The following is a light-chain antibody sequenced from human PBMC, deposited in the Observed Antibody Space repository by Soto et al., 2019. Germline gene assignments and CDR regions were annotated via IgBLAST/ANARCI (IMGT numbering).Light chain of an antibody. J-gene: IGKJ3*01. CDR1: RTVGSN. CDR3: QQRSKWPFT. CDR2: DAS. V-gene: IGKV3-11*01. Sequence: ERVMTQSPVTLSVSPGERATLSCRASRTVGSNLAWYQQKPGQAPRLLIYDASNKATGIPARFSGSGPGTDFTLTISSLEPGDFAVYYCQQRSKWPFTFGPGTKVDIK.